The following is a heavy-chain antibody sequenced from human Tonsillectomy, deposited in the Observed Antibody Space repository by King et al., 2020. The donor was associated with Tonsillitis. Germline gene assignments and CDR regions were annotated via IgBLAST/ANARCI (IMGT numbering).Heavy chain of an antibody. CDR1: GGSIRNYY. CDR3: ARANFFDY. J-gene: IGHJ4*02. CDR2: IYYSGST. Sequence: VQLQESGPGLVKPSEILSLTCTVSGGSIRNYYWSWFRQPPGKGLEWIGSIYYSGSTNYNPSLKSRVTISVDTSKNQFSLKLSSVTAADTAVYYCARANFFDYWGQGTLVTVSS. V-gene: IGHV4-59*01.